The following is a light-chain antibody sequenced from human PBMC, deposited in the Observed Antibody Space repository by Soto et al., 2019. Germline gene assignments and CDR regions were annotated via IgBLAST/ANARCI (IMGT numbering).Light chain of an antibody. CDR3: TSYVGSDTGV. CDR1: SSDVGAYKS. Sequence: QSALTQPPSASGSPEQSVTISCTGTSSDVGAYKSVSWYQQYPGKAPKLMIYEVSTRPSGVPDRFSGSKSGNTASLTVSGLQAEDEADYYCTSYVGSDTGVFGGGTKLTVL. J-gene: IGLJ3*02. CDR2: EVS. V-gene: IGLV2-8*01.